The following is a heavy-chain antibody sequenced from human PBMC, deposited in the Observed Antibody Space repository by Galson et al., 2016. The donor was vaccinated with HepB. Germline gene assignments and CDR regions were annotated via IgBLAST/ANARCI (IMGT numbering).Heavy chain of an antibody. V-gene: IGHV3-23*01. CDR2: VSGSSSTT. D-gene: IGHD1-26*01. Sequence: SLRLSCAASGFTFNTHYMSWVRQAPGRGLECVSVVSGSSSTTYYADSVKGRFTISKDNSRNTLYLQMNTLRAEETAIYYCAKGRVGITTSALDYWGQGTLVTVSS. CDR1: GFTFNTHY. CDR3: AKGRVGITTSALDY. J-gene: IGHJ4*02.